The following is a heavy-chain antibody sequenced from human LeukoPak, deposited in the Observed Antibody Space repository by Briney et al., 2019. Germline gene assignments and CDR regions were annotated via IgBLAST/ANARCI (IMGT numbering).Heavy chain of an antibody. J-gene: IGHJ4*02. CDR3: ARGLYDSSGYYLSHFDY. V-gene: IGHV1-2*02. D-gene: IGHD3-22*01. CDR2: INPNSGGT. Sequence: ASVKVSCKASGYTFTGYYMHWVRQAPGQGLEWMGWINPNSGGTNYAQEFQGRVTMTRDTSISTAYMELSRLRSDDTAVYYCARGLYDSSGYYLSHFDYWGQGTLVTVSS. CDR1: GYTFTGYY.